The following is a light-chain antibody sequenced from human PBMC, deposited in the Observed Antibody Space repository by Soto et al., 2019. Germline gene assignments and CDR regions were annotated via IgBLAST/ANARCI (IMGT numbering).Light chain of an antibody. V-gene: IGKV3-15*01. J-gene: IGKJ3*01. CDR3: PQSSNS. CDR1: QGVDSN. CDR2: GAS. Sequence: ILMTQSPATLSVSPGERATLSCRASQGVDSNLAWYQQKPDQAPRLLIYGASTRATGTSARCTGSGSGTDFTRTISSLHSEDFAVYHCPQSSNSFGPATKVDI.